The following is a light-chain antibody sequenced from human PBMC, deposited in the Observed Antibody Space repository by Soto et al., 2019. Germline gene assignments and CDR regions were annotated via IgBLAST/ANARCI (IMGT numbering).Light chain of an antibody. Sequence: DIQMTQSPSTLSASVGDRVTISCRASQSISNWLAWYQQKPGKAPKLLIYDASSLESGAPSRFSGSGSGTEFTLTISSLQPEDFATYYCQKYNPSSRTFGQGTKVDIK. CDR1: QSISNW. V-gene: IGKV1-5*01. CDR2: DAS. J-gene: IGKJ1*01. CDR3: QKYNPSSRT.